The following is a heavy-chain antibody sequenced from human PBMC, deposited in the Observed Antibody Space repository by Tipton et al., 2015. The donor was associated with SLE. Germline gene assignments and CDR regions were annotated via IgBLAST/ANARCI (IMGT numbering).Heavy chain of an antibody. V-gene: IGHV3-30*19. CDR3: AKLVLTMNTDF. J-gene: IGHJ4*02. Sequence: SLRLSCAVSGFSLNNYGVFWVRQAPGKGLDWVTVIAYDGVNKYYADSVKGRFTISRDDSKNEVDLQMNSLRVEDTAVYYCAKLVLTMNTDFWGQGTLVTVSS. CDR2: IAYDGVNK. D-gene: IGHD1/OR15-1a*01. CDR1: GFSLNNYG.